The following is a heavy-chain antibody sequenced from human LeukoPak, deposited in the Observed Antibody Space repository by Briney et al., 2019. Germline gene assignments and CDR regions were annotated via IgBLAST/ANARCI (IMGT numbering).Heavy chain of an antibody. CDR2: IIPIFGTA. J-gene: IGHJ6*03. V-gene: IGHV1-69*13. CDR3: ARDVHKRGADFWSGYYYMDV. CDR1: GGIFSSYA. D-gene: IGHD3-3*01. Sequence: VASVKVSCKASGGIFSSYAISWVRQAPGQGLEWMGGIIPIFGTANYAQKFQGRVTITADESTSTAYMELSSLRSEDTAVYYCARDVHKRGADFWSGYYYMDVWGKGTTVTVSS.